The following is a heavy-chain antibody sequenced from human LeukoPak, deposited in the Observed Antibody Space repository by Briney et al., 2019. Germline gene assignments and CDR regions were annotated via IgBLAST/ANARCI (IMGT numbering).Heavy chain of an antibody. CDR3: AREYGSGSSLALFDY. Sequence: KPSETLSLTCTVSGGSISSSSYYWGWIRQPPGKGLEWIGSIYYSGSTYYNPSLKSRVTISVDTSKNQFSLKLSSVTAADTAVYYCAREYGSGSSLALFDYWGQGTLVTVSS. CDR2: IYYSGST. V-gene: IGHV4-39*07. D-gene: IGHD3-10*01. CDR1: GGSISSSSYY. J-gene: IGHJ4*02.